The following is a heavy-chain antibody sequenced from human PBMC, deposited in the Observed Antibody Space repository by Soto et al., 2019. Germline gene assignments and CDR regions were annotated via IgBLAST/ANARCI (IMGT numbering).Heavy chain of an antibody. CDR2: IKSKTDGGTT. D-gene: IGHD3-10*01. J-gene: IGHJ6*02. CDR3: TTELIYYYGSGSYFHGMDV. CDR1: GFTFSNAW. Sequence: EGSLRLSCAASGFTFSNAWMNWVRQAPGKGLEWVGRIKSKTDGGTTDYAAPVKGRFTISRDDSKNTLYLQMNSLKTEDTAVYYCTTELIYYYGSGSYFHGMDVWGQGTTVTVSS. V-gene: IGHV3-15*07.